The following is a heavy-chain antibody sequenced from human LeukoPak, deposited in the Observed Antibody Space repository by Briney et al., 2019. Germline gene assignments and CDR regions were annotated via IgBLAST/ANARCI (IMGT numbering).Heavy chain of an antibody. J-gene: IGHJ3*02. CDR1: GGSFSGYY. Sequence: SETLSLTCAVYGGSFSGYYWSWIRQPPGKGLEWIGEINHSGSTNYNPSLKSRGTISVDTSKNQFSLKLSSVTAADTAVYYCARGRSAYYYDSSGRRPDAFDIWGQGTMVTVSS. V-gene: IGHV4-34*01. CDR2: INHSGST. D-gene: IGHD3-22*01. CDR3: ARGRSAYYYDSSGRRPDAFDI.